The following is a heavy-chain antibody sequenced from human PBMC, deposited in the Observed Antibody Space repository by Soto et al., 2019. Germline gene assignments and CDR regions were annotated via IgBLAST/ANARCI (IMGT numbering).Heavy chain of an antibody. CDR3: TREVKRAYYYYGMDV. J-gene: IGHJ6*02. Sequence: GGSLRLSCTASGFTFGDYAMSWVRQAPGKGLEWVGFIRSKAYGGTTEYAASVKGRFTISRDDSKSIAYLQMNSLKTEDTAVYYCTREVKRAYYYYGMDVWGQGTRVTVSS. D-gene: IGHD3-22*01. V-gene: IGHV3-49*04. CDR1: GFTFGDYA. CDR2: IRSKAYGGTT.